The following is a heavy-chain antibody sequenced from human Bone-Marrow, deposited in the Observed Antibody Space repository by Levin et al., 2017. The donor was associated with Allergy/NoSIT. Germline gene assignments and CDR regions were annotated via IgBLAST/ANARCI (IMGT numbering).Heavy chain of an antibody. CDR2: MSYDGSNE. V-gene: IGHV3-30-3*01. D-gene: IGHD3-10*01. J-gene: IGHJ4*02. Sequence: SCAASGFTFSSHSLHWVRQAPGEGLEWMALMSYDGSNERYADSVKGRFTISRDNSRNTLYLQMNSLRAEDTAVYYCARGRGSGSYLVDYWGQGTLVTISS. CDR1: GFTFSSHS. CDR3: ARGRGSGSYLVDY.